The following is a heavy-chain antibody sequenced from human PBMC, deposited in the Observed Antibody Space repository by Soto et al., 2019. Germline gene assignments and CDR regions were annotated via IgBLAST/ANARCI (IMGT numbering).Heavy chain of an antibody. D-gene: IGHD2-15*01. J-gene: IGHJ4*02. CDR2: FDPEDGET. Sequence: SVKVSCKVSGYTLTELSMHWVRQAPGKGLEWMGGFDPEDGETIYAQKFQGRVTMTEDTSTDTAYMELSSLRSEDTAVYYCATGRFDCSGGSCFSYYPFDYWGQGTLVTVSS. CDR1: GYTLTELS. CDR3: ATGRFDCSGGSCFSYYPFDY. V-gene: IGHV1-24*01.